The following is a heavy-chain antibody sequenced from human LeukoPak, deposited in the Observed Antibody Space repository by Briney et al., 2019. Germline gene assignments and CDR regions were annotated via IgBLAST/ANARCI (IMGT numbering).Heavy chain of an antibody. V-gene: IGHV4-39*01. CDR3: ARQGLGLYGLSYYYDSSGYLFDY. Sequence: SETLSLTCTVSGGSISSSSYYWGWIRQPPGKGLEWIGSIYYSGSTYYNPSLKSRVTISVDTSKNQFSLKLSSVTAADTAVYYCARQGLGLYGLSYYYDSSGYLFDYWGQGTLVTVSS. CDR2: IYYSGST. CDR1: GGSISSSSYY. J-gene: IGHJ4*02. D-gene: IGHD3-22*01.